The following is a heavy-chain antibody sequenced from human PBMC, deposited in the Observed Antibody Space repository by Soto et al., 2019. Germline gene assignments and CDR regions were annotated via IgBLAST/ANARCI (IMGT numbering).Heavy chain of an antibody. Sequence: GGSLRLSCAASGFSFSNTWMHWVRQAPGKGLVWVSHVNSGGSNTNYADFVKGRFTVSRDNARNTVYLQMNSLRADDTAVYYCAKDWSYGLDVWGQGTTVTVSS. V-gene: IGHV3-74*01. D-gene: IGHD3-9*01. CDR2: VNSGGSNT. CDR1: GFSFSNTW. CDR3: AKDWSYGLDV. J-gene: IGHJ6*02.